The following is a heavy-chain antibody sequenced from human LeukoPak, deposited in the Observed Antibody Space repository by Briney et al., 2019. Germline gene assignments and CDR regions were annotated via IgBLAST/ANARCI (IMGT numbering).Heavy chain of an antibody. J-gene: IGHJ5*02. CDR2: IIPIFGTA. V-gene: IGHV1-69*13. Sequence: SVKVSCKASGGTFSSYAISWVRQAPGQGLEWMGGIIPIFGTANYAQKFQGRVTITADESTSTAYMELSSLRSEDTAVYYCARDSLGAPPLAAAADCNWFDPWGQGTLVTVSS. D-gene: IGHD6-13*01. CDR3: ARDSLGAPPLAAAADCNWFDP. CDR1: GGTFSSYA.